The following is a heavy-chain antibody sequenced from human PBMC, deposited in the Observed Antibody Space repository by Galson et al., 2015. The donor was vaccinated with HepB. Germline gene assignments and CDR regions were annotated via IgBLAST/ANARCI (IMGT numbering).Heavy chain of an antibody. CDR1: GFSLSTSGMC. V-gene: IGHV2-70*11. D-gene: IGHD2-2*01. CDR3: ARIVVVPAAMGGFRPPGYYYYYYGMDV. Sequence: PALVKPTQTLTLTCTFSGFSLSTSGMCVSWIRQPPGKALEWLARIDWDDDKYYSTSLKTRLTISKDTSKNQVVLTMTNMDPVDTATYYCARIVVVPAAMGGFRPPGYYYYYYGMDVWGQGTTVTVSS. CDR2: IDWDDDK. J-gene: IGHJ6*02.